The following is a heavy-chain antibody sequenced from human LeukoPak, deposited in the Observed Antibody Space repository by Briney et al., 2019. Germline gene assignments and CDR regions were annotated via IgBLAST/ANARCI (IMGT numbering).Heavy chain of an antibody. D-gene: IGHD2-2*01. J-gene: IGHJ6*04. CDR2: IYYSGST. CDR1: GGSISSYY. V-gene: IGHV4-59*01. CDR3: ARYIVVVPAAREYYYGMDV. Sequence: PSETLSLTCTVSGGSISSYYWSWIRQPPGKGLEWLGYIYYSGSTNYNPSLKSRVTISVDTSKNQFSLKLSSVTAADTAVYYCARYIVVVPAAREYYYGMDVWGKGTTVTVSS.